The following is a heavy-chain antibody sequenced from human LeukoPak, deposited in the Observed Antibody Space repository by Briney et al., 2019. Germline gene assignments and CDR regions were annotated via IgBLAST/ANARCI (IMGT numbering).Heavy chain of an antibody. CDR3: AVDTAMHP. V-gene: IGHV3-48*03. Sequence: PGGSLRLSCAASGFTFSSYEMNWVRQAPGKGLECLSYISSSGSTIYYADSVKGRFTISRDNAKNSLYLQMNSLRAEDTAVYYCAVDTAMHPWGQGTLVTVSS. D-gene: IGHD5-18*01. J-gene: IGHJ5*02. CDR1: GFTFSSYE. CDR2: ISSSGSTI.